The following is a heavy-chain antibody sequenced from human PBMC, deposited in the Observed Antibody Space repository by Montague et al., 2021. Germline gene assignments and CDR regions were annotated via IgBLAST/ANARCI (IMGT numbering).Heavy chain of an antibody. CDR1: GFTFSSYW. CDR2: ISTDGSST. D-gene: IGHD3-10*01. Sequence: SLRLSCAASGFTFSSYWMHWVRQAPGKGLVWVSRISTDGSSTTYADSVKGRFTTSRDNAKNMLYLQMNSLRAEDTAVYYCTCYKFRETPRGFDYWGQGTLVTVSA. V-gene: IGHV3-74*01. J-gene: IGHJ4*02. CDR3: TCYKFRETPRGFDY.